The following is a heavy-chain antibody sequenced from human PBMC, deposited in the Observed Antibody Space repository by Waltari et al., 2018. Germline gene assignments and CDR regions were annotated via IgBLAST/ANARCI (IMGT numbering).Heavy chain of an antibody. J-gene: IGHJ5*02. CDR1: AFTFSRHS. D-gene: IGHD2-8*02. Sequence: EVQLVESGGGLVKPGGSLRLSCSASAFTFSRHSMNWHRQAPGKGLEWVSSISSSSSYIYYADSVKGRFTISRDNAKNSLYLQMNSLRAEDTAVYYCARDKGGVAAGWFDPWGQGTLVTVSS. V-gene: IGHV3-21*01. CDR2: ISSSSSYI. CDR3: ARDKGGVAAGWFDP.